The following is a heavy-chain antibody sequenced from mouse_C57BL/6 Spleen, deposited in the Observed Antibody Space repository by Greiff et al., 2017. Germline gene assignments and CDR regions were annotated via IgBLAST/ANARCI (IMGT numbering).Heavy chain of an antibody. CDR2: INPGSGGT. Sequence: QVQLKQSGAELVRPGTSVKVSCKASGYAFTNYLIEWVKQRPGQGLEWIGVINPGSGGTNYNEKFKGKATLTADKSSSTAYMQLSSLTSEDSAVYFCTREEAYWGQGTLVTVSA. CDR3: TREEAY. CDR1: GYAFTNYL. V-gene: IGHV1-54*01. J-gene: IGHJ3*01.